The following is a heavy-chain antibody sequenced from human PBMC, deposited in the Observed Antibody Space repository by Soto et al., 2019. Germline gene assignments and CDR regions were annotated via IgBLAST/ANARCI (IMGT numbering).Heavy chain of an antibody. D-gene: IGHD6-19*01. J-gene: IGHJ3*02. CDR3: ARGPSSGWGAFDI. CDR2: IIPILGIA. Sequence: QVQLVQSGAEVKKPGSSVTVSCKASGGTFSSYTISWVRQAPVQGLEWMGRIIPILGIANYAQKFQGRVTITADKSTSTAYMELSSLRSEDTAVYYCARGPSSGWGAFDIWGQGTMVTVSS. CDR1: GGTFSSYT. V-gene: IGHV1-69*02.